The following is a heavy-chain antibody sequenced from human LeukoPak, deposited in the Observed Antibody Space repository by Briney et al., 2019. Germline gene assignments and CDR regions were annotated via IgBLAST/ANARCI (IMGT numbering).Heavy chain of an antibody. D-gene: IGHD2-2*03. V-gene: IGHV3-30*03. Sequence: GGSLRLSCVASGFTFSRHYMSWVRQAPGKGLEWVAVISDDGSNKYYADSVKGRFTISRDNSKNTLYLQMNSLRPEDTAVYYCARVDDLDAFDIWGQGTMVTVSS. CDR1: GFTFSRHY. J-gene: IGHJ3*02. CDR3: ARVDDLDAFDI. CDR2: ISDDGSNK.